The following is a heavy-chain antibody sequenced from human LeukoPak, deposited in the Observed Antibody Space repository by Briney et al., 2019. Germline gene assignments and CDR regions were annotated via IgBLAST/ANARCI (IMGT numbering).Heavy chain of an antibody. V-gene: IGHV1-69*13. J-gene: IGHJ5*02. CDR1: GGTXSSYA. Sequence: ASVKVSCKASGGTXSSYAISWVRQAPGQGLEWMGGRISIFGTANYAQKYQGRVTITADESTSTAYMELSSLRSEETAVYYCARYCSSTSCYGDWFDPWGQGTLVTVSS. D-gene: IGHD2-2*01. CDR3: ARYCSSTSCYGDWFDP. CDR2: RISIFGTA.